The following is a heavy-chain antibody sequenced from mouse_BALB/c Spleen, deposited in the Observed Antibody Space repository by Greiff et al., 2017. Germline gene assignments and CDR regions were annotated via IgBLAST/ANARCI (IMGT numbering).Heavy chain of an antibody. J-gene: IGHJ3*01. CDR3: ARSELGRFAY. CDR2: ISSGSSTI. V-gene: IGHV5-17*02. Sequence: EVKVIESGGGLVQPGGSRKLSCAASGFTFSSFGMHWVRQAPEKGLEWVAYISSGSSTIYYADTVKGRFTISRDNPKNTLFLQMTSLRSEDTAMYYCARSELGRFAYWGQGTLVTVSA. CDR1: GFTFSSFG. D-gene: IGHD4-1*01.